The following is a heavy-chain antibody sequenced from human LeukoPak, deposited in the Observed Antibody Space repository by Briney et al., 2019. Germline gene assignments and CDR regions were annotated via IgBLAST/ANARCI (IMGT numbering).Heavy chain of an antibody. D-gene: IGHD6-19*01. J-gene: IGHJ4*02. CDR3: ARPIIPAYSSGWYY. CDR1: GDSLSSYY. CDR2: TYYSGST. Sequence: SETLSLTCTVSGDSLSSYYWSCIRQPPGKGLEWIGYTYYSGSTNYNPSLKSRVTISLDTSKNQFSLKMNSVTAADTAVYYCARPIIPAYSSGWYYWGQGTLVTVSS. V-gene: IGHV4-59*08.